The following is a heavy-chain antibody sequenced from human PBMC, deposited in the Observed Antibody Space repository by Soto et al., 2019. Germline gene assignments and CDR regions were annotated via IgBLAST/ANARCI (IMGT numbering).Heavy chain of an antibody. CDR2: IYYSGST. CDR1: GGSISSYY. D-gene: IGHD6-13*01. Sequence: SETLSLTCTVSGGSISSYYWSWIRQPPGKGLEWIGYIYYSGSTNYNPSLKSRVTISVDTSKNQFSLKLSSVTAADTAVYYCARRIAAAGTYYYYMDVWGKGTTVTVAS. CDR3: ARRIAAAGTYYYYMDV. J-gene: IGHJ6*03. V-gene: IGHV4-59*08.